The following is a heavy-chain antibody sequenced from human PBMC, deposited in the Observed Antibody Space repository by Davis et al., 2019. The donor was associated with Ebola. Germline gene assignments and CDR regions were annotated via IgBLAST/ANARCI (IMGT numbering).Heavy chain of an antibody. CDR3: ARGDMNWFDP. V-gene: IGHV1-18*01. CDR2: ISAYNGNT. J-gene: IGHJ5*02. Sequence: SVTVSCLASRYTFTSYGISWVRQAPGQGLAWMGWISAYNGNTNYAQKLQGRVTMTTDTSTSTAYMELRSLRSDDTAVYNGARGDMNWFDPWGQGTLVTVSS. D-gene: IGHD2-15*01. CDR1: RYTFTSYG.